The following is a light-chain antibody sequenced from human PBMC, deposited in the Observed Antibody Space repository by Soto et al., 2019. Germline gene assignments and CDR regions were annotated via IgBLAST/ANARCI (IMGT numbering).Light chain of an antibody. J-gene: IGKJ4*01. V-gene: IGKV3-15*01. Sequence: EIVMTQSPATLSVSPGERATLSCRASQSVSSNLAWYQQEPGQSPRLLIYGASTRATGIPARFSGSGSGTEFTLTISSLQSEDFAVYYCQQYHNWLTFGGGTKVEIK. CDR2: GAS. CDR1: QSVSSN. CDR3: QQYHNWLT.